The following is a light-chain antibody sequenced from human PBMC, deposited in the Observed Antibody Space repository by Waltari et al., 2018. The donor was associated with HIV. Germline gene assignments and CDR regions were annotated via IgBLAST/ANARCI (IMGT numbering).Light chain of an antibody. CDR2: GES. CDR1: QSLSSN. CDR3: QQYTNWPLT. V-gene: IGKV3-15*01. Sequence: EIVMTQSPATLSVSPGDRAAISCRASQSLSSNLAWYQQKPGQAPRLLIYGESTRATGIPARFSGSGSGTEFTLTISSLQSEDFAVYYCQQYTNWPLTFGGGTKVEIK. J-gene: IGKJ4*01.